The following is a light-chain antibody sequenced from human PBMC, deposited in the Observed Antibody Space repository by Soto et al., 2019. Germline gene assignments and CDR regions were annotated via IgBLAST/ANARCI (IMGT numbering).Light chain of an antibody. CDR1: EDVGSC. CDR2: TAS. Sequence: DVQVAQSPSSVCASVGDRVTVTCLAGEDVGSCLTCNEHKPGKAPKLLISTASSLQSGVPSRFSGSGAGAEFALSISSLQPEDFATYYCQQANSFPRPFGGGTKV. CDR3: QQANSFPRP. J-gene: IGKJ4*01. V-gene: IGKV1D-12*01.